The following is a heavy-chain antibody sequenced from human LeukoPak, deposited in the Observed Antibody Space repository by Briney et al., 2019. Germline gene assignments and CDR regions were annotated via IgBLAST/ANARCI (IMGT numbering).Heavy chain of an antibody. J-gene: IGHJ4*02. V-gene: IGHV1-18*01. CDR3: ARTVWYIADSSSYYSFAY. CDR2: ISTYNGNT. D-gene: IGHD3-22*01. Sequence: ASVKVSCKSSGYIFTSSSTSCGRQAPGQRLKWMEWISTYNGNTHNAQKLQGRVTMTTDTSTSTAYMELRSLRSADTAAYLCARTVWYIADSSSYYSFAYWGQGTLVTVSS. CDR1: GYIFTSSS.